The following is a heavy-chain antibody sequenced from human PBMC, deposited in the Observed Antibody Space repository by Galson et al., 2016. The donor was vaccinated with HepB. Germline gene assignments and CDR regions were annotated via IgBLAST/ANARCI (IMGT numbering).Heavy chain of an antibody. D-gene: IGHD1-26*01. CDR2: IYYTGTT. CDR3: ASRYRSWEVRDYNGFDI. CDR1: GATIKNGGYY. Sequence: TLSLTCTVSGATIKNGGYYWSWIRRHPGKGLEWIGYIYYTGTTNYNPSLESRVTISVDKSKNQFSLKLRFVTAADTAVYYCASRYRSWEVRDYNGFDIWGQGTMVTVSS. V-gene: IGHV4-31*03. J-gene: IGHJ3*02.